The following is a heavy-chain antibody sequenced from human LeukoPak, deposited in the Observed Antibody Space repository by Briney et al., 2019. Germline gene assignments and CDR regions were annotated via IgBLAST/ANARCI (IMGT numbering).Heavy chain of an antibody. V-gene: IGHV3-23*01. CDR3: WGTVRNKFWDIVVVPAAVNFDY. CDR2: ISGSGGST. Sequence: GGSLRPSCAASGFTFSSYAMSWVRQAPGKGLEWVSAISGSGGSTYYADSVKGRFTISRDNSKNTLYLQMNSLRAEDTAVYYCWGTVRNKFWDIVVVPAAVNFDYWGQGTLVTVSS. J-gene: IGHJ4*02. D-gene: IGHD2-2*01. CDR1: GFTFSSYA.